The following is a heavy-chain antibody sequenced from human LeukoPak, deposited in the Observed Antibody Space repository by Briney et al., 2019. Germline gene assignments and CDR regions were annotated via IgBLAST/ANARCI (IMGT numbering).Heavy chain of an antibody. CDR2: IRSKANSYAT. CDR1: GFTFSGSA. J-gene: IGHJ4*02. V-gene: IGHV3-73*01. D-gene: IGHD3-9*01. Sequence: PGGSLKLSCAASGFTFSGSAMHWVRQASGEGLEWVGRIRSKANSYATAYAASVKGRFTISRDDSKNTAYLQMNSLKTEDTAVYYCTPSLYDILTGSDYWGQGTLVTVSS. CDR3: TPSLYDILTGSDY.